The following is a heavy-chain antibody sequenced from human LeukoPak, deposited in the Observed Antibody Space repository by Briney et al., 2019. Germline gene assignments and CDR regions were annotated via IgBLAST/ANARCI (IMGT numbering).Heavy chain of an antibody. J-gene: IGHJ4*02. Sequence: ASVKVSCKASGYTFTGYYIHWVRQAPGQGLEWMGWINPNSGGTNYAQKFQGRVTMTRDTSISTAYMELSRLRSDDTAVYYCARDLYRSTWYHFDYWGQGTLVTVSS. D-gene: IGHD6-13*01. CDR3: ARDLYRSTWYHFDY. CDR2: INPNSGGT. CDR1: GYTFTGYY. V-gene: IGHV1-2*02.